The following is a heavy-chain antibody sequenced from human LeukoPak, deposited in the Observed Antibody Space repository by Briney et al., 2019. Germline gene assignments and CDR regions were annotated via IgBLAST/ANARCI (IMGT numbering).Heavy chain of an antibody. D-gene: IGHD6-6*01. CDR2: IYYSGST. Sequence: SETLSLTCTVSGGSISSYYWSWIRQPPGKGLEWIGYIYYSGSTNYNPSLKSRVTISVDTSKNQFSLKLSSVTAADTAVYYCARTPAVQGYHYYYMDVWGKGTTVTVSS. V-gene: IGHV4-59*01. CDR3: ARTPAVQGYHYYYMDV. J-gene: IGHJ6*03. CDR1: GGSISSYY.